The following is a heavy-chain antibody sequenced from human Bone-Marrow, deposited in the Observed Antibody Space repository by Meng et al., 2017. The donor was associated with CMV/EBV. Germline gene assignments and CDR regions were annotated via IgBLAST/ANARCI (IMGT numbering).Heavy chain of an antibody. CDR2: ISYDGSNK. V-gene: IGHV3-30-3*01. D-gene: IGHD2-2*01. Sequence: GESLRLSCAASGFTFSSYAMHWVRQAPGKGLEWVAVISYDGSNKYYADSVKGRFTISRDNSKNTLYLQMNSLRAEDTAVYYCARDRNIVVGYGMDVWGQGTTVTVSS. CDR3: ARDRNIVVGYGMDV. CDR1: GFTFSSYA. J-gene: IGHJ6*02.